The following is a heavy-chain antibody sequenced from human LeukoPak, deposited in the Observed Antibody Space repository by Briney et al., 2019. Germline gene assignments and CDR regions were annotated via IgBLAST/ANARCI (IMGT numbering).Heavy chain of an antibody. V-gene: IGHV3-33*01. D-gene: IGHD2-2*02. Sequence: GGSLRLSCAASGFTFSSYGMHWVRQAPGKGLEWVAVVWYDGTNKYYADSVKGRFTISRDNSKNTLYLQMNSLRAEDTAVYYCARGYCSSTNCYNYFDYWAREPWSPSPQ. J-gene: IGHJ4*02. CDR1: GFTFSSYG. CDR3: ARGYCSSTNCYNYFDY. CDR2: VWYDGTNK.